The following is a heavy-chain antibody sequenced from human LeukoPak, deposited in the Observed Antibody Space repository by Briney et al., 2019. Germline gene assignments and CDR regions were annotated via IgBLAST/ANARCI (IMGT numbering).Heavy chain of an antibody. CDR3: ARASVTTIDWFDP. CDR1: GFNFSDYY. D-gene: IGHD4-17*01. J-gene: IGHJ5*02. CDR2: ISSSSSAI. Sequence: GSLRLSCVASGFNFSDYYMSWIRQAPGKGLKWISFISSSSSAIYYADSVKGRFTISRDNAKNSLYLQMNSLRVEDTAVYYCARASVTTIDWFDPWGQGTLVTVPS. V-gene: IGHV3-11*01.